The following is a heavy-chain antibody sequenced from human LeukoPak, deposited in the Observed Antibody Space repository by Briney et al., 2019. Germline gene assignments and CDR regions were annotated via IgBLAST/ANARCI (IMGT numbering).Heavy chain of an antibody. J-gene: IGHJ4*02. V-gene: IGHV3-30*02. CDR2: ISHDGENK. CDR3: ATITGSPDY. CDR1: GFTINKYG. Sequence: PGGSLRLSCAASGFTINKYGIHWVRQAPGKGLEWVALISHDGENKLYADSVRGRFTISRDNSKNTVYLQMGSLRAEDTSLYYCATITGSPDYWGQGSLITVSS. D-gene: IGHD1-20*01.